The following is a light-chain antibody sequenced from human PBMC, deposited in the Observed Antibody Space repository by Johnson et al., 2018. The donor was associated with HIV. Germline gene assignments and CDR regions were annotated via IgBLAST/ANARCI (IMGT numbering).Light chain of an antibody. CDR3: ETWDSSLSAC. V-gene: IGLV1-51*01. CDR2: DNN. Sequence: QSLLTQPPSVSAAPGQKVTISCSGSSSNIGNNYVSWYQQLPGTAPKLLIYDNNKRPSGIPDRFSGSKSGTSATLGITGLQTGDEADYYCETWDSSLSACFGTGTKVTVL. J-gene: IGLJ1*01. CDR1: SSNIGNNY.